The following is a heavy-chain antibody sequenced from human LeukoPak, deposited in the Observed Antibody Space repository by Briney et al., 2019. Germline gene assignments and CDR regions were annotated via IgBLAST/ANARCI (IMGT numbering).Heavy chain of an antibody. J-gene: IGHJ4*02. CDR2: INHSGST. Sequence: SETLSLTCAVYGGSFSGYYWSWIRQPPGKGLEWIGEINHSGSTNYNPSLKSRVTISVDTSKNQFSLKLSSVTAADTAVYYCAILSGYSYGHLFDYWGQGTLVTVSS. V-gene: IGHV4-34*01. CDR3: AILSGYSYGHLFDY. CDR1: GGSFSGYY. D-gene: IGHD5-18*01.